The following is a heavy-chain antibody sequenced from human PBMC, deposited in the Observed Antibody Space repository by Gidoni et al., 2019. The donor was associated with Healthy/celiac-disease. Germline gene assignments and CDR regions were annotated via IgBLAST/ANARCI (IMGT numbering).Heavy chain of an antibody. D-gene: IGHD6-13*01. CDR1: VGSFSGYS. J-gene: IGHJ2*01. V-gene: IGHV4-34*01. Sequence: QVQLQQWVAGLLKPSETLSLPCAVYVGSFSGYSWSWIRQPPGKGLEWIGEINHSGSTNYNPSLKSRVTISVDTSKNQFSLKLSSGTAADTAVYYCARGQSSSSWYFGNWYFDLWGRGTLVTVSS. CDR3: ARGQSSSSWYFGNWYFDL. CDR2: INHSGST.